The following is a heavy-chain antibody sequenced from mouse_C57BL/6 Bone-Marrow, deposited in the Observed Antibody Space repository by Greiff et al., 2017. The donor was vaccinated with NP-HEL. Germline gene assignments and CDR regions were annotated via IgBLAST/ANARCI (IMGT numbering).Heavy chain of an antibody. D-gene: IGHD2-3*01. Sequence: EVQLVESGPGLVKPSQSLSLTCSVTGYSITSGYYWNWIRQFPGNQLEWMGYISYDGSNNYNPSLKNRISITRDTSKNQFFLKLNSVTTEDTATYYCAVYDGYYPYAMDYWGQGTSVTVSS. CDR1: GYSITSGYY. CDR2: ISYDGSN. V-gene: IGHV3-6*01. CDR3: AVYDGYYPYAMDY. J-gene: IGHJ4*01.